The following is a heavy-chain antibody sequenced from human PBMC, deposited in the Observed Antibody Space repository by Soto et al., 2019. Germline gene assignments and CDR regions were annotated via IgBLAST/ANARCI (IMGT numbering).Heavy chain of an antibody. J-gene: IGHJ6*02. CDR3: ARSGWTRAFGMDV. D-gene: IGHD6-25*01. Sequence: QVQLVQSGAEVKKPGASVKVSCKASGYTFTGYYMHWVRQAPGQGLEWMGWINPNSGGTNYAQKFQGSVTRNREPSISTAYMELSRLRSDDTAVYYCARSGWTRAFGMDVWGQGTTVTVSS. CDR2: INPNSGGT. V-gene: IGHV1-2*02. CDR1: GYTFTGYY.